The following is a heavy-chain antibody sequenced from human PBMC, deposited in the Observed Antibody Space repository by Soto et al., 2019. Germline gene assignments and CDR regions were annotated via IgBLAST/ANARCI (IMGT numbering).Heavy chain of an antibody. Sequence: SQTLSLTCGISGDSVSGNSGAWNWIRQSPSRGLEWLGRTYYRSKWFNDYAVSVESRITINADTSKNQFSLQLNSVTAADTAVYYCARYCSGGSCYYYYGMDVWGQGTTVTVSS. V-gene: IGHV6-1*01. D-gene: IGHD2-15*01. CDR3: ARYCSGGSCYYYYGMDV. CDR1: GDSVSGNSGA. J-gene: IGHJ6*02. CDR2: TYYRSKWFN.